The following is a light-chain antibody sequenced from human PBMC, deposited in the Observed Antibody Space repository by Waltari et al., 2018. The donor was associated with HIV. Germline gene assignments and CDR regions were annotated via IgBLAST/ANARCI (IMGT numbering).Light chain of an antibody. CDR2: EVS. Sequence: QSALTQPASVSGSPGQSITISCTGTSSDVGSYNLVSWYQQHPGKVPKLIIYEVSKRPSGVPYRFSGSKSGDTASLTISGLQAEDEADDYCCSYAGSSTLIFGGGTKLTVL. J-gene: IGLJ2*01. CDR3: CSYAGSSTLI. CDR1: SSDVGSYNL. V-gene: IGLV2-23*02.